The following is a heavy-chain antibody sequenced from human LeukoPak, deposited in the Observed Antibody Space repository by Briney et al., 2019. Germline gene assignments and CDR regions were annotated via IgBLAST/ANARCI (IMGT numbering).Heavy chain of an antibody. CDR1: GGSISSYY. CDR2: IYYSVST. D-gene: IGHD6-13*01. V-gene: IGHV4-59*01. J-gene: IGHJ3*02. CDR3: ASPSRSGYPHSADAFDI. Sequence: SQTLSLTCTVSGGSISSYYWSWIRRPPGTGLEWMGYIYYSVSTNSNPSLKSPVTISVDTSKNQFSLKLSSVTSTDTAVYYCASPSRSGYPHSADAFDIWGQGTIVIVAS.